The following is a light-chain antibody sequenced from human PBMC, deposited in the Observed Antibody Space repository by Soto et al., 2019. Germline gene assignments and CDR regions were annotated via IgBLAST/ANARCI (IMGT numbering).Light chain of an antibody. J-gene: IGKJ1*01. Sequence: DIVMTQSPDSLAVSLGERATFNCKSSQSVLYSPNNKNYLAWYQQKPGQPPKLLIYWASTRESGVPDRFSGSGSGTDFTLTISSLQAEDVAVYYCQQYYITPWTFGQGTKVEI. CDR1: QSVLYSPNNKNY. V-gene: IGKV4-1*01. CDR2: WAS. CDR3: QQYYITPWT.